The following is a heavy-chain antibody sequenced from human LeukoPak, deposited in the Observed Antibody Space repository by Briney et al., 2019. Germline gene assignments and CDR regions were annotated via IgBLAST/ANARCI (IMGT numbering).Heavy chain of an antibody. CDR1: GFTFSSYA. D-gene: IGHD3-10*01. CDR2: ISGSGGST. Sequence: PGGSLRLSCAPSGFTFSSYAMSWVRPAPGKGLEWVSAISGSGGSTYYADSVKGRFTISRDNSKNTLYLQMNSLRAEDTAVYYCAKGGVMVRGVIIDYYGMDVWGKGTTVTVSS. V-gene: IGHV3-23*01. J-gene: IGHJ6*04. CDR3: AKGGVMVRGVIIDYYGMDV.